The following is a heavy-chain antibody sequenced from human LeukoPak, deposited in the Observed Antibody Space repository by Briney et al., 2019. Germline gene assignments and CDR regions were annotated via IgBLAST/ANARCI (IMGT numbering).Heavy chain of an antibody. V-gene: IGHV1-18*01. CDR2: ISAYNGNT. D-gene: IGHD4-23*01. CDR3: ARRAPTVVTQQGYYYYMDV. CDR1: GYTFTSYG. Sequence: ASVKVSCKASGYTFTSYGISWVRQAPGQGLEWMGRISAYNGNTNYAQKLQGRVTMTTDTSTSTAYMELRSLRSDDTAVYYCARRAPTVVTQQGYYYYMDVWGKGTTVTISS. J-gene: IGHJ6*03.